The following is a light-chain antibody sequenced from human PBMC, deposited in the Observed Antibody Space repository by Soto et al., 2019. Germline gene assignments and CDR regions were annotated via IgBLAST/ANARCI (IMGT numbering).Light chain of an antibody. V-gene: IGLV2-23*01. CDR1: SSDVGSYNL. Sequence: QSAMTQPASVSGSPGQSITISCTGTSSDVGSYNLVSWYQQHPGKAPKLMIYEGNKRPSGVSKRFSGSKSANTASLTISGLQTEDEADYYCCSYAGTNTFVFGTGTKLPVL. CDR2: EGN. CDR3: CSYAGTNTFV. J-gene: IGLJ1*01.